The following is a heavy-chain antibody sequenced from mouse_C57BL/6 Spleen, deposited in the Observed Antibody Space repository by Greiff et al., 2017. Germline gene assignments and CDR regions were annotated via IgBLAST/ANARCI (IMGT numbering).Heavy chain of an antibody. V-gene: IGHV5-4*03. D-gene: IGHD2-5*01. J-gene: IGHJ2*01. Sequence: EVMLVESGGGLVKPGGSLKLSCAASGFTFSSYAMSWVRQTPEKRLAWVATISDGGSYTYYPDNVKGRFTISRDNAKNNLYLQMSHLKSEDTAMYYCARGSNWDYWGQGTTLTVSS. CDR1: GFTFSSYA. CDR3: ARGSNWDY. CDR2: ISDGGSYT.